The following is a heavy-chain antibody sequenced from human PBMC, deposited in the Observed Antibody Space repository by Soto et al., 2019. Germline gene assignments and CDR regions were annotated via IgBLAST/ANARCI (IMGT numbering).Heavy chain of an antibody. D-gene: IGHD1-26*01. V-gene: IGHV1-8*01. CDR3: ARRRGESYYGLDY. J-gene: IGHJ4*02. CDR2: MKGYSGNP. Sequence: QVQLLQSGAEVKKPGASVKISCKASGYNFNNYEINWVRQAPAQGLEWRGWMKGYSGNPLYAQNFQGRLTLTRDTSTNTAYLELTSLAYEDTAIYFCARRRGESYYGLDYWGQGTLVTVSS. CDR1: GYNFNNYE.